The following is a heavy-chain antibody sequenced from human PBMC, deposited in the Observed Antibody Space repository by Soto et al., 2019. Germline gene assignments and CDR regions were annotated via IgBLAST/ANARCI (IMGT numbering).Heavy chain of an antibody. CDR2: ISYDGSNK. D-gene: IGHD3-10*01. Sequence: QVQLVESGGGVVQPGRSLRLSCAASGFTFSSYAMHWVRQAPGKGLEWVAVISYDGSNKYYADSVKGRFTISRDNSKNTRYLQMNSLRAEHTAVYYCARDRYYGSGSHRPYYYYCGMDVWGQGTTVTVSS. V-gene: IGHV3-30-3*01. J-gene: IGHJ6*02. CDR3: ARDRYYGSGSHRPYYYYCGMDV. CDR1: GFTFSSYA.